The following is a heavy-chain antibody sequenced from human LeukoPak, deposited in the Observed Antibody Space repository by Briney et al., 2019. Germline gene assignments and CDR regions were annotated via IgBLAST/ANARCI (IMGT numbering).Heavy chain of an antibody. V-gene: IGHV1-2*02. CDR3: ARDAGAVSMDYFDY. J-gene: IGHJ4*02. CDR1: GYTFTGYY. CDR2: INPNSGGT. Sequence: ASVKVSCKASGYTFTGYYMHWVRQAPGQGLEWMGWINPNSGGTNYAQKFQGRVTMTRDTSISTAYMELSRLRSDDTAVYYCARDAGAVSMDYFDYWGQGTLVTVSS. D-gene: IGHD5-24*01.